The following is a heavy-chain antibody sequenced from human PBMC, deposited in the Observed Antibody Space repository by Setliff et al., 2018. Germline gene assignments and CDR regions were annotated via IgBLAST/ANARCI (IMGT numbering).Heavy chain of an antibody. CDR3: ARATVGLATIIYFDS. J-gene: IGHJ4*02. D-gene: IGHD4-4*01. Sequence: SETLSLTCNVSGASISSGFYYWSWIRQPAGKGLEWIGRVHSSGDTKYNPSVKTRVTMSVDTSKNQFSLKLSSATAADTAVYYCARATVGLATIIYFDSWGQGTLVTSPQ. CDR1: GASISSGFYY. CDR2: VHSSGDT. V-gene: IGHV4-61*02.